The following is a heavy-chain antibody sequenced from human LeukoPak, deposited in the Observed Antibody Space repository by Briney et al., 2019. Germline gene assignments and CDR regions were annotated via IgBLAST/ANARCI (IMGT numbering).Heavy chain of an antibody. J-gene: IGHJ3*02. CDR2: IKQDGSDK. V-gene: IGHV3-7*05. CDR3: ARCIGGSSGYYLDAFDI. Sequence: GGSLRLSCAASGITFSSYWMSWVRQAPGKGLEWVANIKQDGSDKYYVDSVKGRFTISRDNAKNSLYLQMNSLRSEDTAVYYCARCIGGSSGYYLDAFDIWGQGTMVTVSS. CDR1: GITFSSYW. D-gene: IGHD3-22*01.